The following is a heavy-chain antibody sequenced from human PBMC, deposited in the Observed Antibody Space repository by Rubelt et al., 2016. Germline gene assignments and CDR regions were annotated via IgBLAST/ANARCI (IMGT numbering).Heavy chain of an antibody. V-gene: IGHV3-7*01. CDR2: MKGDGEI. Sequence: GGLVQPGRSLRLSCAASGFTFSDHYMDWVRQAPGKGLEWVANMKGDGEIFYADSMKGRFTISRDNAKNSLYLQMNSLRAEDTAVYYCARGDYYESSGYFADAFDIWGQGTMVTVSS. D-gene: IGHD3-22*01. CDR1: GFTFSDHY. J-gene: IGHJ3*02. CDR3: ARGDYYESSGYFADAFDI.